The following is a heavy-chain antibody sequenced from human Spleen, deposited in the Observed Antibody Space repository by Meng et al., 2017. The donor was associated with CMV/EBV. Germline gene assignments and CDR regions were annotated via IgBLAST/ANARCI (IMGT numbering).Heavy chain of an antibody. Sequence: GGSLRLSCVASGFSFSKYGMYWVRQAPGKGLEWVAFIRYDASNIYYADSVKGRFTISRDNSKNTLFLQMNSLRPEDTAVYYCAKVEVSLSFRREIDYWGQGTLVTVSS. CDR1: GFSFSKYG. D-gene: IGHD2/OR15-2a*01. J-gene: IGHJ4*02. CDR3: AKVEVSLSFRREIDY. V-gene: IGHV3-30*02. CDR2: IRYDASNI.